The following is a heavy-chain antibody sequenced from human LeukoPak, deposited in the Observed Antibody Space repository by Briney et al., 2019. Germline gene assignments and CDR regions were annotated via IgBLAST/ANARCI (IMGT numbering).Heavy chain of an antibody. Sequence: GGALRLSCAASGFTLSSYGMHWVGQAPGKGLEWVAFIRYDGSNKYYAESVKGRFTISRDNSKNTLYLQMNSLRAEDTAVYYCAKRGTVHVVDTAMAGGLSFDYWGQGTLVTVSS. V-gene: IGHV3-30*02. D-gene: IGHD5-18*01. J-gene: IGHJ4*02. CDR1: GFTLSSYG. CDR2: IRYDGSNK. CDR3: AKRGTVHVVDTAMAGGLSFDY.